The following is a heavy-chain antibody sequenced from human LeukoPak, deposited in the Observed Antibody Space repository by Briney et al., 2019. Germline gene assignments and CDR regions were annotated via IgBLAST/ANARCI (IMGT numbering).Heavy chain of an antibody. Sequence: GSSVKVSCKASGGTLSSYAISWVRQAPGQGLEWMGGIIPIFGTANYAQKFQGRVTITTDESTSTAYTELSSLRSEDTAVYYCARGIVGANYYYYYMDVWGKGTTVTVSS. CDR1: GGTLSSYA. D-gene: IGHD1-26*01. J-gene: IGHJ6*03. CDR2: IIPIFGTA. CDR3: ARGIVGANYYYYYMDV. V-gene: IGHV1-69*05.